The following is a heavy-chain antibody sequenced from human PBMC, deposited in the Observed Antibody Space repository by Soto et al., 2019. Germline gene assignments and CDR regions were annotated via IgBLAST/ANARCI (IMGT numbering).Heavy chain of an antibody. CDR2: IYYSGST. V-gene: IGHV4-59*01. CDR1: GGSISSYY. CDR3: ARISRGYSYGSDY. Sequence: SETLSLTCTVSGGSISSYYWSWIRQPPVKVLEWIGYIYYSGSTNYNPSLKSRVTISVDTSKNQFSLKLSSVTAAGTAVYYCARISRGYSYGSDYWGQGTLVTVYS. J-gene: IGHJ4*02. D-gene: IGHD5-18*01.